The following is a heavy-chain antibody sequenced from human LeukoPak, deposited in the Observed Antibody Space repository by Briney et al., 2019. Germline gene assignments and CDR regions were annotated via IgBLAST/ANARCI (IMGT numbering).Heavy chain of an antibody. CDR3: ARRKFLGLFDP. CDR2: LNPTTGNA. J-gene: IGHJ5*02. Sequence: ASVKVSCKASGYTFTTYDIAWVRQAPGQGLEWMGGLNPTTGNAVYAQKFQRRVTISRNTSINTVYMDLSSLRSDDTAIYYCARRKFLGLFDPWGQGTLVTVSS. CDR1: GYTFTTYD. V-gene: IGHV1-8*03. D-gene: IGHD7-27*01.